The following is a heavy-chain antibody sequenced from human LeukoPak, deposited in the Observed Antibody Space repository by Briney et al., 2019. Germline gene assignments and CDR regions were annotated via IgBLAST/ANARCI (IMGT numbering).Heavy chain of an antibody. V-gene: IGHV3-23*01. Sequence: GGCLRLSCAASAFTFSSYAMGWVRQAPGEGLEWVSAISGSGGSTYYAVSVKGRFTFSRANSKNTLYLQMNSMRAQDTDVYDCAKDGAAADPSLSDYWGQGTLVTVSS. CDR3: AKDGAAADPSLSDY. CDR2: ISGSGGST. J-gene: IGHJ4*02. CDR1: AFTFSSYA. D-gene: IGHD6-13*01.